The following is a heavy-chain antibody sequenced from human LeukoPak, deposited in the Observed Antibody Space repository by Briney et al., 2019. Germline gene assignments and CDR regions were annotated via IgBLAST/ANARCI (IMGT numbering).Heavy chain of an antibody. J-gene: IGHJ3*01. Sequence: SGPTLVNPTETLTLTCTFSGFPLNTNGMGVGWIRQSPGKALEWLALIFWDDDKRYSPSLRGRLTISKDTSKNQVVLTLTNVDPVDTGTYYCAHRHNLGRSSVVITFDVWGQGTVVTVSS. CDR3: AHRHNLGRSSVVITFDV. CDR1: GFPLNTNGMG. D-gene: IGHD2-21*01. CDR2: IFWDDDK. V-gene: IGHV2-5*02.